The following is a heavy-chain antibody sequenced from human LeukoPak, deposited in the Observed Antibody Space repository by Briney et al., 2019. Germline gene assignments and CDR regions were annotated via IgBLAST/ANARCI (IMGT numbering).Heavy chain of an antibody. CDR3: AKASGYSYGYSLCQ. Sequence: GGSLRLSCAASGLTFSTYAMSWVRQAPGKGLEWVAVISYDGSNKYYADSVKGRFTISRDNSKNTLYLQMNSLRAEDTAVYYCAKASGYSYGYSLCQWGQGTLVTVSS. J-gene: IGHJ4*02. D-gene: IGHD5-18*01. CDR2: ISYDGSNK. CDR1: GLTFSTYA. V-gene: IGHV3-30*18.